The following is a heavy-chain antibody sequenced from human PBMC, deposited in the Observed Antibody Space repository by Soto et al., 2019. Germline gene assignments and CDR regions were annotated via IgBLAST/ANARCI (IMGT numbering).Heavy chain of an antibody. CDR2: TYYRSKWYN. CDR1: GDSVSSNSAA. V-gene: IGHV6-1*01. J-gene: IGHJ4*02. D-gene: IGHD4-17*01. Sequence: SQTLSLTCAISGDSVSSNSAAWNWIRQSPSGGLEWLGRTYYRSKWYNDYAVSVKSRITINPDTSKNQFSLQLNSVTPEDTAVYYCARDEPDYGGNSFDYWGQGTLVTVSS. CDR3: ARDEPDYGGNSFDY.